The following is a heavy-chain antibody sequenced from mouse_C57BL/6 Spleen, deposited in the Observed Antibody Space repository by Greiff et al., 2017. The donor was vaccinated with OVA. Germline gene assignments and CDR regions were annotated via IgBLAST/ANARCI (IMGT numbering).Heavy chain of an antibody. CDR1: GYTFTTYP. J-gene: IGHJ4*01. Sequence: VQGVESGAELVKPGASVKMSCKASGYTFTTYPIEWMKQNHGKSLEWIGNFHPYNDDTKYNEKFKGKATLTVEKSSSTVYLELSRLTSDDSAVYDGARGRKGVWYAMDYWGQGTSVTVSS. CDR3: ARGRKGVWYAMDY. V-gene: IGHV1-47*01. D-gene: IGHD1-3*01. CDR2: FHPYNDDT.